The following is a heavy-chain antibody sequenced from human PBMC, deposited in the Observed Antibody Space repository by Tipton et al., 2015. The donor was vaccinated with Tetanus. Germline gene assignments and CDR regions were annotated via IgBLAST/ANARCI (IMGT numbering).Heavy chain of an antibody. Sequence: TLSLTCAVYGGSFTDYSWSWIRQPPGQGLEWIGEVNQAGNTDYIPSLKGRVTMSLATSKSQLSLNLSSVTAADTAVYYCARGPGTRIYDSSGYSFRYFYGMDVWGLGATVTVSS. CDR1: GGSFTDYS. D-gene: IGHD3-22*01. J-gene: IGHJ6*02. CDR2: VNQAGNT. V-gene: IGHV4-34*01. CDR3: ARGPGTRIYDSSGYSFRYFYGMDV.